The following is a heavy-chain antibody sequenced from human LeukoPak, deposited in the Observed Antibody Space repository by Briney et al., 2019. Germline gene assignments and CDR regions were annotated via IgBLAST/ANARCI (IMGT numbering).Heavy chain of an antibody. Sequence: SETLSLTCTVSGGSISSYYWSWIRQPPGKGLEWIGYIYCSGSTNYNPSLKSRVTISVDTSKNQFSLKLSSVTAADTAVYYCARSYYYGSGSYYTYFDYWGQGTLVTVSS. J-gene: IGHJ4*02. CDR3: ARSYYYGSGSYYTYFDY. CDR1: GGSISSYY. V-gene: IGHV4-59*01. D-gene: IGHD3-10*01. CDR2: IYCSGST.